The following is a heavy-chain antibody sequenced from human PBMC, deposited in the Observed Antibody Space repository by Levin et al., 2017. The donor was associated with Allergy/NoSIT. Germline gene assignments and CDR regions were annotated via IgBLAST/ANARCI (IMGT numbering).Heavy chain of an antibody. J-gene: IGHJ4*02. Sequence: SETLSLTCAVSGGSISSSNWWSWVRQPPGKGLEWIGEIYHSGSTNYNPSLKSRVTISVDKSKNQFSLKLSSVTAADTAVYYCAVVVVAATPSFDYWGQGTLVTVSS. CDR2: IYHSGST. V-gene: IGHV4-4*02. CDR3: AVVVVAATPSFDY. CDR1: GGSISSSNW. D-gene: IGHD2-15*01.